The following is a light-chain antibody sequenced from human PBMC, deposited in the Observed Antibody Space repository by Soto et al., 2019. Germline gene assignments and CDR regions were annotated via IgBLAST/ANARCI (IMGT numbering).Light chain of an antibody. CDR3: QQYGSSPST. CDR1: QSVSSSY. Sequence: EIVLTQSPGTLSLSPGERATLSCRASQSVSSSYLAWYQQKPGQAPRLLIYGASSRATGIPDRFSGSGYGTDFTLTISRLEPEDFAVYYCQQYGSSPSTFGGGTKVEIK. CDR2: GAS. J-gene: IGKJ4*01. V-gene: IGKV3-20*01.